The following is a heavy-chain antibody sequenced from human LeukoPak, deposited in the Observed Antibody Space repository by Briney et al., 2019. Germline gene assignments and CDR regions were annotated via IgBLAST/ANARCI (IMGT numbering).Heavy chain of an antibody. CDR2: IKSKTDGGTT. D-gene: IGHD3-22*01. V-gene: IGHV3-15*01. J-gene: IGHJ4*02. CDR3: TTEPTYYYDSSGYSEFDY. Sequence: GGSLRLSCAASGFTFSNAWMSWVRQGPGKGLEWVCRIKSKTDGGTTDYAAPVKGRFTISRDDSKNTLYLQMNSLKTEDTAVYYCTTEPTYYYDSSGYSEFDYWGQGTLVTVSS. CDR1: GFTFSNAW.